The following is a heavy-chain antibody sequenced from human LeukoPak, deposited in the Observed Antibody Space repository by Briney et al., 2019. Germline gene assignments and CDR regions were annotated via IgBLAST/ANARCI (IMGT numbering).Heavy chain of an antibody. D-gene: IGHD2-15*01. CDR1: GFTFSSYG. CDR2: ISGSGGST. V-gene: IGHV3-23*01. CDR3: AKDLEAYIAVVVAAKIDY. Sequence: PGRSLRLSCAASGFTFSSYGMHWVRQAPGKGLEWVSAISGSGGSTYYADSVKGRFTISRDNSKNTLYLQMNSLRAEDTAVYYCAKDLEAYIAVVVAAKIDYWGQGTPVTVSS. J-gene: IGHJ4*02.